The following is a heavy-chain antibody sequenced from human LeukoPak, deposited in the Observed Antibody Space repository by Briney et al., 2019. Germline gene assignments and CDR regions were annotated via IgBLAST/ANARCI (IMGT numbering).Heavy chain of an antibody. Sequence: GGSLRLSCAASGITVSTNYMSWVRQAPGKGLEWVSIIYSGGATFYADSVKGRFTISRENSKNALWLQMNSLRAEDTAVYYCARLHYDVLTGPFDYWGQGTLVTVSS. J-gene: IGHJ4*02. CDR1: GITVSTNY. V-gene: IGHV3-66*04. CDR3: ARLHYDVLTGPFDY. CDR2: IYSGGAT. D-gene: IGHD3-9*01.